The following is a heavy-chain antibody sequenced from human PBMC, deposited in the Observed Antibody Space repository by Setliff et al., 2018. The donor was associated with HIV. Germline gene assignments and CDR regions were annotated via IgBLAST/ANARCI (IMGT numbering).Heavy chain of an antibody. Sequence: TLSLTRSVSGDSISSSSYYWGWVRQPPGRGLEWIGSMSYSGSALYSPSLKSRVTISVDTSKNQVSLRLSPVTAADTAVYYCARGHLHDTSGYYLRGFDIWGQGTMVTVSS. V-gene: IGHV4-39*07. CDR1: GDSISSSSYY. D-gene: IGHD3-22*01. J-gene: IGHJ3*02. CDR2: MSYSGSA. CDR3: ARGHLHDTSGYYLRGFDI.